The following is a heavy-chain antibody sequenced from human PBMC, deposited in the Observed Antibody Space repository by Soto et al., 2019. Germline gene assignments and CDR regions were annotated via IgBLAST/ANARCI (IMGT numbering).Heavy chain of an antibody. V-gene: IGHV4-39*01. CDR1: GGSISSSSYY. Sequence: PSETLSLTCTVSGGSISSSSYYWGWIRQPPGKGLEWIGSIYYSGSTYYNPSLKSRVTISVDTSKNQFSLKLSSVTAADTAVYYCARRGAAAGPGWFDPWGQGTLVTVS. CDR3: ARRGAAAGPGWFDP. CDR2: IYYSGST. D-gene: IGHD6-13*01. J-gene: IGHJ5*02.